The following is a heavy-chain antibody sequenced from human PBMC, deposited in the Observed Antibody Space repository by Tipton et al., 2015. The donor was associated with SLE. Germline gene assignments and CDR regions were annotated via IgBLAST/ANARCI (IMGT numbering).Heavy chain of an antibody. CDR1: GSSITAYY. D-gene: IGHD3-16*01. V-gene: IGHV4-59*01. CDR2: VYYSGTT. Sequence: TLSHTCTVSGSSITAYYWTWIRQPPGKGLEWIGYVYYSGTTNYNPSLKSRVTISVDTSKNQFSLKLSSVTAADTAVYYCANYHYDATGSQSVNYWGQGALVTVSS. J-gene: IGHJ4*02. CDR3: ANYHYDATGSQSVNY.